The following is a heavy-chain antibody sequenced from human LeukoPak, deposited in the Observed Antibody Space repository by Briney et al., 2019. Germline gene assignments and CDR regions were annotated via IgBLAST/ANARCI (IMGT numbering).Heavy chain of an antibody. Sequence: SVEFSCKASGGTFSSDAISWVRQAPGQGLEWMGRIIPILGIANYAQKFQGRVTITADKSTSTAYMELSSLRSEDTAVYYCARDSFTGYGSGSYVDIWGQGTMVTVSS. V-gene: IGHV1-69*04. CDR1: GGTFSSDA. CDR3: ARDSFTGYGSGSYVDI. CDR2: IIPILGIA. J-gene: IGHJ3*02. D-gene: IGHD3-10*01.